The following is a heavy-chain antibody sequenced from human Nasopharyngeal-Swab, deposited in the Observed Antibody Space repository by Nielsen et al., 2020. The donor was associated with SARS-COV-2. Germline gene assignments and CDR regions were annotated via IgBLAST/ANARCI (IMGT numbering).Heavy chain of an antibody. V-gene: IGHV3-30*18. CDR2: ISYDGSNK. D-gene: IGHD1-1*01. CDR3: AKGGGTTGTVGLDI. Sequence: GGSLRLSCAASGFTFSSYDMRWVRQAPGKGLEWVAVISYDGSNKYYADSVKGRFTISRDNSKNTLYLQMNSLRAEDTAVYYCAKGGGTTGTVGLDIWGQGTMVTVSS. CDR1: GFTFSSYD. J-gene: IGHJ3*02.